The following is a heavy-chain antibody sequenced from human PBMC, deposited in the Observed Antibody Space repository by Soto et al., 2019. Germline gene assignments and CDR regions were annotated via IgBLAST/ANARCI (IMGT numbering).Heavy chain of an antibody. CDR1: GGSVSSGSYY. CDR2: IYYSGST. V-gene: IGHV4-61*01. Sequence: KPSETLSLTCTVSGGSVSSGSYYWSWIRQPPGKGLEWIGYIYYSGSTNYNPSLKSRVTISVDTSKNQFSLKLSSVTAADTAVYYCARDSAGLYYYDKDYYYYGMDVWGQGTTVTVSS. CDR3: ARDSAGLYYYDKDYYYYGMDV. J-gene: IGHJ6*02. D-gene: IGHD3-22*01.